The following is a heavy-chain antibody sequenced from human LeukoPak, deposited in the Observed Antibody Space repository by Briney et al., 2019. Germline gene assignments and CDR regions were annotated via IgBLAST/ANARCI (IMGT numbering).Heavy chain of an antibody. Sequence: ASVKVSCKASGYTFTGYYMHWVPQAPGQGLEWMGWINPNSGGTNYAQKFQGRVTMTRDTSISTAYMELSRLRSDDTAVYYCARDGTIFGVVSYYYYMDVWGKGTTVTVSS. CDR2: INPNSGGT. D-gene: IGHD3-3*01. CDR1: GYTFTGYY. CDR3: ARDGTIFGVVSYYYYMDV. V-gene: IGHV1-2*02. J-gene: IGHJ6*03.